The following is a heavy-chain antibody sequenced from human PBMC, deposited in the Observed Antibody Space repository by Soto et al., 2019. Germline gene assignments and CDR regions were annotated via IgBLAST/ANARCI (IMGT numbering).Heavy chain of an antibody. J-gene: IGHJ5*02. CDR2: IDSSGEK. Sequence: QVTLKESGPVLVKPTETLTLRCTVSGLSITDSEMGVSWIRQPPGQPLEWLAHIDSSGEKSYRTFLKSRLAISKDTSKSQIVLTMTIMDPPDTATYYCARRHLAVPVSPWFDPWGQGIPVTVSS. CDR3: ARRHLAVPVSPWFDP. V-gene: IGHV2-26*01. CDR1: GLSITDSEMG.